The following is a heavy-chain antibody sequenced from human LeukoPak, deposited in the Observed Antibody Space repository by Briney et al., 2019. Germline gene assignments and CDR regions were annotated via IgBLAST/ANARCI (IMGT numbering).Heavy chain of an antibody. CDR3: ARDAVVVPAATFHY. J-gene: IGHJ4*02. V-gene: IGHV1-18*01. Sequence: ASVKVSCKASGYTFTSYGISWVRQAPGQGLEWVGWISAYNGNTNYAQKLQGRVTMTTDTSTSTAYMELRSLRSDDTAVYYCARDAVVVPAATFHYWGQGTLVTVSS. CDR1: GYTFTSYG. CDR2: ISAYNGNT. D-gene: IGHD2-2*01.